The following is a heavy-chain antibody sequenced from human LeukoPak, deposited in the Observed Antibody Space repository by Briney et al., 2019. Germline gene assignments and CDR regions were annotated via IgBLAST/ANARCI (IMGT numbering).Heavy chain of an antibody. V-gene: IGHV3-64*01. CDR1: GFTFSSYS. CDR2: ITRNGDRK. D-gene: IGHD1/OR15-1a*01. CDR3: ARGRTAVEDYFDF. J-gene: IGHJ4*02. Sequence: AGSLTLSCAASGFTFSSYSMHWVRQAPGQGLEYVSAITRNGDRKYYANSVKGRFIISRDNSKSTLHLQMGSLRAEDMAVYYCARGRTAVEDYFDFWGQGALVSVSS.